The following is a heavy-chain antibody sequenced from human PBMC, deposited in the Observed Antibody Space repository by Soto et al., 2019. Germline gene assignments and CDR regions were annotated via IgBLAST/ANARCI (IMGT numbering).Heavy chain of an antibody. CDR3: ATSRSSGWYHMANN. CDR1: GGSISSGGYY. CDR2: IYYSGST. D-gene: IGHD6-19*01. V-gene: IGHV4-31*03. Sequence: SETLSLTCTVSGGSISSGGYYWSWIRQHPGKGLEWIGYIYYSGSTYYNPSLKSRVTISVDTSKNQFSLKLSSVTAADTAVYYCATSRSSGWYHMANNWGQGTLVTSPQ. J-gene: IGHJ4*02.